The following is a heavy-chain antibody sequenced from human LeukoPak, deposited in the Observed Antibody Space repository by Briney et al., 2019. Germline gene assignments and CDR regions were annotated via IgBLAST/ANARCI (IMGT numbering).Heavy chain of an antibody. V-gene: IGHV4-30-4*08. CDR2: IYYSGST. J-gene: IGHJ5*02. Sequence: SETLSLTCTVSGGSNSSGDYYWSWIRQPPGKGLEWIGYIYYSGSTYYNPSLKSRVTISVDTSKNQFSLKLSSVTAADTAVYYCARLRFLEWLFATPNWFDPWGQGTLVTVSS. CDR1: GGSNSSGDYY. D-gene: IGHD3-3*01. CDR3: ARLRFLEWLFATPNWFDP.